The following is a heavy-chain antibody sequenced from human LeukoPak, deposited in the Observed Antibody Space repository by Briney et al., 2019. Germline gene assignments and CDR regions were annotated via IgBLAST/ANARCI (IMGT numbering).Heavy chain of an antibody. D-gene: IGHD2-15*01. J-gene: IGHJ5*02. V-gene: IGHV3-23*01. Sequence: GGSLRLSCAASGFTFSSYAMSWVRQAPGKGLEWVSAISGSGGSTYYADSVKGRFTISRDNSKNTLYLQMNSLRAEDTAVYYCARDGKLGYCSGGSCYFVGWFDPWGQGTLVTVSS. CDR1: GFTFSSYA. CDR3: ARDGKLGYCSGGSCYFVGWFDP. CDR2: ISGSGGST.